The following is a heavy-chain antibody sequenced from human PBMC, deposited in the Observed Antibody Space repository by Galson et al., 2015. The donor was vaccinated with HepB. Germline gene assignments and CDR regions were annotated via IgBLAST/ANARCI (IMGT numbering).Heavy chain of an antibody. D-gene: IGHD6-25*01. Sequence: SLRLSCAASGFTFSYYAMSWVRQAPGKGLEWISAITPSGDNKYSADSMKGRFTISRDNVKNTLYLEMNSLGVEDTAVYFCAREGDSSGHCGVFDIWGQGTKVTVSS. CDR2: ITPSGDNK. V-gene: IGHV3-23*01. CDR1: GFTFSYYA. CDR3: AREGDSSGHCGVFDI. J-gene: IGHJ3*02.